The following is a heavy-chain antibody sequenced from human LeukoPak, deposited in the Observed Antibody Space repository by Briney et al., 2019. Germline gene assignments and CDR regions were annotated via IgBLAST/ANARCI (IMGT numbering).Heavy chain of an antibody. J-gene: IGHJ3*02. D-gene: IGHD3-22*01. CDR2: INPNSGGT. CDR1: VYTFTVYN. Sequence: GASVTVSFKSSVYTFTVYNIHWVRQAPGQGLEWMGWINPNSGGTNYLQKFQGRVTMTRDTSISTAYMQLSRLRSDDTAVYYCATNYNDSSGLYFDAFHIWGQGTMVTVSS. CDR3: ATNYNDSSGLYFDAFHI. V-gene: IGHV1-2*02.